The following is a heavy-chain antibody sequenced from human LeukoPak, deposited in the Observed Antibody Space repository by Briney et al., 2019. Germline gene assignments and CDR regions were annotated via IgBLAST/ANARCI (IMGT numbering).Heavy chain of an antibody. V-gene: IGHV1-3*04. J-gene: IGHJ4*02. D-gene: IGHD1-26*01. Sequence: ASVKVSCKASGYTFTTYAIHWVRQAPGQRLEWLGWINTGNGDTRYSQTFQARVTITRDTSASTAYMELSSLRPEDTAMYYCARDMGSGSLHYWGQGTLVTVPS. CDR2: INTGNGDT. CDR1: GYTFTTYA. CDR3: ARDMGSGSLHY.